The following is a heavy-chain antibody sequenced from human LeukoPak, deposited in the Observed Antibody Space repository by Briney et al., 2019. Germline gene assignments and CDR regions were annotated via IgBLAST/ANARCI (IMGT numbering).Heavy chain of an antibody. CDR1: GYTFTSYG. D-gene: IGHD6-19*01. CDR2: ISTYNGNT. V-gene: IGHV1-18*01. J-gene: IGHJ4*02. CDR3: ARSSLAVAGSVFDY. Sequence: GASVKVSCKASGYTFTSYGISWVRQAPGQGLEWMGWISTYNGNTHYAQKLQSRVIMTTDTSTSTAYMELRSLRSDDTAVYYCARSSLAVAGSVFDYWGQGTLVTVSS.